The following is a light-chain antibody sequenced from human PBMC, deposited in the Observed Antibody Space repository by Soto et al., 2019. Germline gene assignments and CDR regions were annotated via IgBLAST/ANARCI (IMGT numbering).Light chain of an antibody. CDR2: GVS. CDR1: QSVSSNY. V-gene: IGKV3-20*01. Sequence: EIVLTQSPGTLSLSPGERATLSCRASQSVSSNYLAWYQHKPGQAPRLLIYGVSSSATGIPDRFSGSGSGTDYTLTISRLEAEDFAVYYCQQYAGSPGFTFGQGTKLEI. CDR3: QQYAGSPGFT. J-gene: IGKJ2*01.